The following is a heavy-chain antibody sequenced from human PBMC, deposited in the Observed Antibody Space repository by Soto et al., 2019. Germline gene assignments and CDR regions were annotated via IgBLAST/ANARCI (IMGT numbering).Heavy chain of an antibody. CDR3: AAYGAGTYKPTTFDY. Sequence: QVQLQESGPGLVKPSQTLSLTCTVSGGSISSGDYYWSWIRQHPGKGLEWIGYIYYSGSTYYNPYLESRVTIPVHTSKIQFSLKLSYVTAADTAVYYCAAYGAGTYKPTTFDYWGQGTLVTVSS. D-gene: IGHD3-10*01. CDR2: IYYSGST. V-gene: IGHV4-31*03. J-gene: IGHJ4*02. CDR1: GGSISSGDYY.